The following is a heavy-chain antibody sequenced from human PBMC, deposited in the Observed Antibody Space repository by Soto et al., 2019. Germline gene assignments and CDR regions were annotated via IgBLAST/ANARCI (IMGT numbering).Heavy chain of an antibody. D-gene: IGHD3-3*01. Sequence: GGSLRLSCAASGFTFSSYAMSWVRQAPGKGLEWVSAISGSGGSTYYADSVKGRFNFSRDNSKNTLYLQMNSLRAEDTAVYYCAKDPATIFGVVNDRDAFDIWGQGTMVTVSS. V-gene: IGHV3-23*01. CDR1: GFTFSSYA. J-gene: IGHJ3*02. CDR2: ISGSGGST. CDR3: AKDPATIFGVVNDRDAFDI.